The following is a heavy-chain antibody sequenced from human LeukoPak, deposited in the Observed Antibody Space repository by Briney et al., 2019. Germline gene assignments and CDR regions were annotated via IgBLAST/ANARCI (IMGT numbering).Heavy chain of an antibody. CDR1: GYTFNIFG. D-gene: IGHD3-10*01. CDR3: ARTTRTRYITLVRGDSDY. Sequence: ASVKVSCKTSGYTFNIFGITWVRQAPGQGLEWMGWISAYNGQTNYAQNLQGRVTMTTDTSTSTAYMELKSLRSDDTAVYYCARTTRTRYITLVRGDSDYWGQGTLVTVSS. CDR2: ISAYNGQT. V-gene: IGHV1-18*01. J-gene: IGHJ4*02.